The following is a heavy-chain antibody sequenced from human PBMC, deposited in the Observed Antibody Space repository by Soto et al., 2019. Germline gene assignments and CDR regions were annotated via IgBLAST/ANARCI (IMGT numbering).Heavy chain of an antibody. V-gene: IGHV1-8*01. CDR1: GYTFTSYD. CDR2: MNPNSGNT. D-gene: IGHD5-12*01. Sequence: GASVKVSCKASGYTFTSYDINWVRQATGQGLEWMGWMNPNSGNTGYAQKFQGRVTMTRNTSISTAYMELSSLRSADTAVYYCARGPPWMDAFDIWGQGTKVTVSS. J-gene: IGHJ3*02. CDR3: ARGPPWMDAFDI.